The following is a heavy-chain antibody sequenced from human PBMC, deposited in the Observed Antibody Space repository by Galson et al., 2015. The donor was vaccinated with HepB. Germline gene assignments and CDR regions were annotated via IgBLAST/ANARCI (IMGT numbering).Heavy chain of an antibody. CDR3: AKVGRSSSWPDYFDY. Sequence: SLRLSCAASGFTFSSYAMHWVRQAPGKGLEWVAVISYDGSNKYYAGSVKGRFTISRDNSKNTLYLQMNSLRAEDTAVYYCAKVGRSSSWPDYFDYWGQGTLVTVSS. D-gene: IGHD6-13*01. CDR2: ISYDGSNK. V-gene: IGHV3-30-3*01. CDR1: GFTFSSYA. J-gene: IGHJ4*02.